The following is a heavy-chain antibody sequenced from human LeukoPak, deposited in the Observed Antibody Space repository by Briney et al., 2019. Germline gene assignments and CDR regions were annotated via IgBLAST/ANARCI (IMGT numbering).Heavy chain of an antibody. J-gene: IGHJ6*03. CDR2: IYSGGST. CDR1: AFSVCSNY. V-gene: IGHV3-66*01. D-gene: IGHD6-19*01. Sequence: GGSLRLSCAASAFSVCSNYMTWVRQAPGKGLEWGSLIYSGGSTYYSDSVKGRFTISRENCKKTLYLKRKSRRAEDTAVYYCARDQSRSRIAVAGRYYYYSSMDVWGKGTTVTVSS. CDR3: ARDQSRSRIAVAGRYYYYSSMDV.